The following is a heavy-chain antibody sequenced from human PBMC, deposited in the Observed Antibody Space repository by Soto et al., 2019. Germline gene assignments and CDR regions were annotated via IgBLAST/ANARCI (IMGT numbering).Heavy chain of an antibody. V-gene: IGHV4-31*03. CDR2: IYHIGSP. CDR3: VRDRALDSSGHWFDS. J-gene: IGHJ5*01. Sequence: PSETLSLTCTVSGRPVSSGGYYWTWIRQFPGKGLEWIGYIYHIGSPSYNPSLKSRLSMSLDASKNQFSLNLTSVTAADTAISYCVRDRALDSSGHWFDSWGQGTLVTVSS. CDR1: GRPVSSGGYY. D-gene: IGHD6-19*01.